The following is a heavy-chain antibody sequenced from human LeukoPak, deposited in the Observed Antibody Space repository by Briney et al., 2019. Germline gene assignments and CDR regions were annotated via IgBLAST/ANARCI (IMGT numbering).Heavy chain of an antibody. Sequence: PGGSLRLSCATSGFTFSSYTMTWVRQAPGKGLEWVAFIRYDGSNKYYADSVKGRFTISRDNSKNTLYLQMNSLRAEDTAVYYCATVKSSIAAAGTPLGWFDPWGQGTLVTVSS. CDR3: ATVKSSIAAAGTPLGWFDP. CDR1: GFTFSSYT. V-gene: IGHV3-30*02. CDR2: IRYDGSNK. J-gene: IGHJ5*02. D-gene: IGHD6-13*01.